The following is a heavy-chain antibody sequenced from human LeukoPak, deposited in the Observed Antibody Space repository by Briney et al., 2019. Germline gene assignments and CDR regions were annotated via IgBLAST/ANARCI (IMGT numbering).Heavy chain of an antibody. CDR1: VFTFSSYA. Sequence: GGSLSLSCAASVFTFSSYAMSGVRQAPGKGLEWVSAISGSGGSTYYADSVKGRFTISRDNSKNTVYLQMNSLRAEDTAVYYCASSPRLDAFDIWGEGTMVTVSS. V-gene: IGHV3-23*01. J-gene: IGHJ3*02. D-gene: IGHD6-6*01. CDR2: ISGSGGST. CDR3: ASSPRLDAFDI.